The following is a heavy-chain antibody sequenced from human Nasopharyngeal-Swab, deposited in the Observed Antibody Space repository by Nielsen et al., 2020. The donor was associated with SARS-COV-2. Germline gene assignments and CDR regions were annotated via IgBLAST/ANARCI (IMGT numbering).Heavy chain of an antibody. J-gene: IGHJ4*02. D-gene: IGHD1-26*01. V-gene: IGHV1-46*01. Sequence: WVRQAPGQGLEWMGIINPSGGSTSYAQKFQGRVTITADKSTSTAYMELSSLRSEDTAVYYCARGKGKDSGVDYWGQGTLVTVLL. CDR2: INPSGGST. CDR3: ARGKGKDSGVDY.